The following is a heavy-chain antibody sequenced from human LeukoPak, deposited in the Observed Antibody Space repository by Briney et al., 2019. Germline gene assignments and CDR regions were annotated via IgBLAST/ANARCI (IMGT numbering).Heavy chain of an antibody. J-gene: IGHJ5*02. Sequence: GGSLRLSCAASGFTFSSYAMSWVRQAPGKGLEWVSAISGSGGSTYYADSVKGRFTISRDNSKNTLYLQMNSLRAEDTAVYYCAKDRSRIRFGESPANWFDPWGQGTLVTVSS. V-gene: IGHV3-23*01. CDR1: GFTFSSYA. CDR2: ISGSGGST. CDR3: AKDRSRIRFGESPANWFDP. D-gene: IGHD3-10*01.